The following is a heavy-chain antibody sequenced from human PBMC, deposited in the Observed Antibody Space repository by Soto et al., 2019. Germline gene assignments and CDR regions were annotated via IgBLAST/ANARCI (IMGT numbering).Heavy chain of an antibody. Sequence: EVQVLESGGGLVQPGGSLRLSCAASGFTFSIYAMTWVRQAPGKGLEWVSTISGSGDITYYADSVKGRFTISRDNSKDMRYRQMNSLSAEDTAVYYCAKVEQLAFDYWGQGTLVTVSS. CDR1: GFTFSIYA. D-gene: IGHD6-13*01. CDR2: ISGSGDIT. CDR3: AKVEQLAFDY. J-gene: IGHJ4*02. V-gene: IGHV3-23*01.